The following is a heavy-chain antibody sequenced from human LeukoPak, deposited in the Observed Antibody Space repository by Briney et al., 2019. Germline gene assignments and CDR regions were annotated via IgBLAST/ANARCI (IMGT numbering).Heavy chain of an antibody. Sequence: ASVNVSCKTSGSTFSAYSINWVRQAPGQGLEWMGWINPHSGGTNYAQTFQGKVTMTWDTSLSTAYMELTSLTSADRAIYYCATEGGGDYYHFMDVWGNGTTVTVSS. V-gene: IGHV1-2*02. CDR3: ATEGGGDYYHFMDV. J-gene: IGHJ6*03. CDR2: INPHSGGT. D-gene: IGHD2-21*01. CDR1: GSTFSAYS.